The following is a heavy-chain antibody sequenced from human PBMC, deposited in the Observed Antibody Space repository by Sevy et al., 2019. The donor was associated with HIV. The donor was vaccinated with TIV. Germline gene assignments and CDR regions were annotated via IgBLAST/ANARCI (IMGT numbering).Heavy chain of an antibody. V-gene: IGHV3-15*01. Sequence: GGSLRLSCAASASTFSSYSMNWVRPAQGKGLEWIGRIKTQTDGETTEYGGLMKGRVTIEKDDSKNTLYLQMNSLKTDDTGVYYCTSDATRFVVEHALWGRGTVVTVSS. CDR3: TSDATRFVVEHAL. J-gene: IGHJ3*01. D-gene: IGHD2-21*01. CDR2: IKTQTDGETT. CDR1: ASTFSSYS.